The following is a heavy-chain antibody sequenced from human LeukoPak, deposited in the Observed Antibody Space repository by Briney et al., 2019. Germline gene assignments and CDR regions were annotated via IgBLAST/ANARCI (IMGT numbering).Heavy chain of an antibody. V-gene: IGHV4-39*07. D-gene: IGHD3-16*01. CDR2: INHSGST. CDR1: GGSISSGSYY. CDR3: ARFTPQGYGWGGYNRFDP. Sequence: PSQTLSLTCTVSGGSISSGSYYWSWIRQPPGKGLEWIGEINHSGSTNYNPSLKSRVTISVDTSKNQFSLKLSSVTAADTAVYYCARFTPQGYGWGGYNRFDPWGQGTLVTVSS. J-gene: IGHJ5*02.